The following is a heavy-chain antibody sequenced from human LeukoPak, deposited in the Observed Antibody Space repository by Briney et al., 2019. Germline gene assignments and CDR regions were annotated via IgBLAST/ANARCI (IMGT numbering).Heavy chain of an antibody. D-gene: IGHD4-17*01. CDR2: IYYSGGT. Sequence: PSETLSLTCTVSGGSVSSGSFYWSWIRQPPGKGLEWIGYIYYSGGTKYNPSLNSRVTISIDTSNNQFSLKLNSATAADTAVYYCARVGDYDSHFDNWGQGTLVTVSS. J-gene: IGHJ4*02. CDR1: GGSVSSGSFY. CDR3: ARVGDYDSHFDN. V-gene: IGHV4-61*01.